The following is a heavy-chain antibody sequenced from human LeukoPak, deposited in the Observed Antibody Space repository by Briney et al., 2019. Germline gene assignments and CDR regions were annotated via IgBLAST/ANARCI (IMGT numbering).Heavy chain of an antibody. J-gene: IGHJ4*02. Sequence: ASVKVSCKASGYTFTGYYMHWVRQAPGQGLEWMGWINPNSGGTNYAQKFQGRVTMTRDTPISTAYMELSRLRSDDTAVYYCARDYPRSLYSSGWYGNDYWGQGTLVTVSS. CDR3: ARDYPRSLYSSGWYGNDY. CDR2: INPNSGGT. CDR1: GYTFTGYY. V-gene: IGHV1-2*02. D-gene: IGHD6-19*01.